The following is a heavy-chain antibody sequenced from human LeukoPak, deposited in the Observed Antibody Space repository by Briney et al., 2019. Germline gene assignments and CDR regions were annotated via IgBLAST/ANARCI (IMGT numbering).Heavy chain of an antibody. CDR2: IYYSGST. V-gene: IGHV4-39*01. D-gene: IGHD6-19*01. Sequence: SETLSLTCTVSGGSISSSSYYWGWIRQPPGKGLEWIGSIYYSGSTYYNPSLKSRVTISVDTSKNQFSLKLSSVTAADTAVYYCARGKRAWRVGLAVAGRFDYWGQGTLATVSS. CDR1: GGSISSSSYY. J-gene: IGHJ4*02. CDR3: ARGKRAWRVGLAVAGRFDY.